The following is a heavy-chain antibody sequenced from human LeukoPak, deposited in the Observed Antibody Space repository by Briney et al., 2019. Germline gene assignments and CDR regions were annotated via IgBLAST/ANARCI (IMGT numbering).Heavy chain of an antibody. Sequence: SETLSLTCVVYGGSFRGYYWSWIRQPPGKGLEWIGEINHSGSTNYNPSLESRVTISEDTSKNQFSLKLSSVTAADTAVYYCARRWGGGYSYGGWFGFDYWGQGTLVTVSS. CDR2: INHSGST. CDR1: GGSFRGYY. V-gene: IGHV4-34*01. CDR3: ARRWGGGYSYGGWFGFDY. D-gene: IGHD5-18*01. J-gene: IGHJ4*02.